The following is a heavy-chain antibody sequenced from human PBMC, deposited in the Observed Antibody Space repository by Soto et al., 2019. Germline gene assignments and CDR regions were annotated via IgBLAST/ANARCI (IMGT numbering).Heavy chain of an antibody. CDR2: IIPDFGTT. CDR1: GGTFSNYT. V-gene: IGHV1-69*01. CDR3: ARSSPYIVVRKPTGNQDYYGMDV. J-gene: IGHJ6*02. Sequence: QVQLVQSGAEVKKPGSSVKVFCKASGGTFSNYTISWVRQAPGQGLEWMGGIIPDFGTTDYEQKFQGRVTITAEGSTSTAYMKLSSLRSADTAVYYCARSSPYIVVRKPTGNQDYYGMDVWGQGTTVTVSS. D-gene: IGHD2-2*01.